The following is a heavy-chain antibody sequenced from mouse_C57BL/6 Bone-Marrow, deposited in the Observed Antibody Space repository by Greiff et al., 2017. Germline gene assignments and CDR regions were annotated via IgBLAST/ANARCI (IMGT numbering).Heavy chain of an antibody. V-gene: IGHV1-81*01. D-gene: IGHD2-4*01. CDR3: ARLGGNGLGYFDY. CDR2: IYPRSGNT. Sequence: VQLQESGAELARPGASVKLSCKASGYTFTSYGISWVKQRTGQGLEWIGEIYPRSGNTYYNEKFKGKATLTADKSSSTAYMELRSLTSEDSAVYFCARLGGNGLGYFDYWGQGTTLTVSS. J-gene: IGHJ2*01. CDR1: GYTFTSYG.